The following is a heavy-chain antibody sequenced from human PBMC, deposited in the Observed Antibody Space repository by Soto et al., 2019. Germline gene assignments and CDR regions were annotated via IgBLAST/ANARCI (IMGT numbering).Heavy chain of an antibody. CDR2: INAHSGGT. D-gene: IGHD6-6*01. CDR3: AKDLTRQLAYWLDP. J-gene: IGHJ5*02. V-gene: IGHV1-2*02. CDR1: GFSFTGYY. Sequence: ASVKVSCKASGFSFTGYYIHWLRQAPGQGLEWMGWINAHSGGTEYAQKFQGRVTLTRDTSIATAYLTLTSLTSDDTALYYCAKDLTRQLAYWLDPWGQGTQVTVSA.